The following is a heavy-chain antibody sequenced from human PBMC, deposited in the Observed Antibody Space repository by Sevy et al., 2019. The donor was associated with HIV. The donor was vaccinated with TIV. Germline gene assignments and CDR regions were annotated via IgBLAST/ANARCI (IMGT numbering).Heavy chain of an antibody. V-gene: IGHV4-34*01. CDR2: VNHSGST. CDR3: ARGGDGVVPSPIIGLGPWTKHWYFDL. CDR1: GGSFSGYS. Sequence: SETLSLTCAVSGGSFSGYSWDWIRQPPGKGLEWIGEVNHSGSTNYNPSLKSRVTISVDTSKNQFSLKLNFVTAADTAVYYCARGGDGVVPSPIIGLGPWTKHWYFDLWGRGTLVTVSS. D-gene: IGHD3-3*01. J-gene: IGHJ2*01.